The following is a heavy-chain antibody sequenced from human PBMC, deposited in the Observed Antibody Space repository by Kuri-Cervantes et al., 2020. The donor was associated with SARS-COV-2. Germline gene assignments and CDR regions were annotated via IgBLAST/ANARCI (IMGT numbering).Heavy chain of an antibody. CDR2: IYYSGST. D-gene: IGHD4/OR15-4a*01. CDR3: ARDYGGRVVWFDP. V-gene: IGHV4-59*12. CDR1: GGSISSYY. J-gene: IGHJ5*02. Sequence: GSLRLSCTVSGGSISSYYWSWIRQPPGKGLEWIGYIYYSGSTNYNPSLKRRVAISVDTSKNQFSLKLSSVTAADTAVYYCARDYGGRVVWFDPWGQGTLVTVSS.